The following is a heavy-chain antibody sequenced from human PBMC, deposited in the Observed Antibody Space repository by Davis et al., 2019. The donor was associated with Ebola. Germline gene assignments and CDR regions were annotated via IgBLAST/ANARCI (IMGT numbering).Heavy chain of an antibody. Sequence: SLKISCAASGFTFGDYAMHCVRQAPGKGLEWVSGISWNSAASGYADSVRGRFTISMDNDKDSLYLQMNRLMPEDSALYYWAKDISGTYGLGGCFDPWGQGTLVTVSS. CDR3: AKDISGTYGLGGCFDP. CDR2: ISWNSAAS. D-gene: IGHD3-10*01. V-gene: IGHV3-9*01. CDR1: GFTFGDYA. J-gene: IGHJ5*02.